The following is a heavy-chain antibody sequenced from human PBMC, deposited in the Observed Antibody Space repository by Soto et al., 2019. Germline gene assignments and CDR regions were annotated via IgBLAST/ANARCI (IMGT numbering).Heavy chain of an antibody. CDR2: INHSGST. V-gene: IGHV4-34*01. D-gene: IGHD7-27*01. CDR1: GGSFSGYY. Sequence: QVQLQQWGAGLLKPSETLSLTCAVYGGSFSGYYWNWIRQPPGKGLEWIGEINHSGSTNYNPSLKSRVTISVDTSKTQFPLKLRSVTAADTAVYYCARGWGRIFDYWGQGTLVTVSS. J-gene: IGHJ4*02. CDR3: ARGWGRIFDY.